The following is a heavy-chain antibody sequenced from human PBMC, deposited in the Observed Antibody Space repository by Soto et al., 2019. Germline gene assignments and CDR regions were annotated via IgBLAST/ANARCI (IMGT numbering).Heavy chain of an antibody. CDR3: ARHTVYFDY. Sequence: SETMSLTSTVSGGSISSGGYYWSWIRQHPGKGLEWIGSIYYSGSTYYNPSLKSRVTISVDTSKNQFSLKLSSVTAADTAVYYCARHTVYFDYWGQGTLVTVSS. CDR2: IYYSGST. CDR1: GGSISSGGYY. V-gene: IGHV4-39*01. D-gene: IGHD4-17*01. J-gene: IGHJ4*02.